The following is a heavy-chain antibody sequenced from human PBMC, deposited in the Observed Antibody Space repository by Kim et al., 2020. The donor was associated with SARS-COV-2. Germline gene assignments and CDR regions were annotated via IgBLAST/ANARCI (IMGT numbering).Heavy chain of an antibody. CDR2: SK. V-gene: IGHV3-23*01. CDR3: AKSDSSTSAAG. Sequence: SKYYENSGNGRFTISRDNSKNTLYLQMNSLRAEDTAVYYCAKSDSSTSAAGWGQGTLVTVSS. J-gene: IGHJ4*02. D-gene: IGHD2-2*01.